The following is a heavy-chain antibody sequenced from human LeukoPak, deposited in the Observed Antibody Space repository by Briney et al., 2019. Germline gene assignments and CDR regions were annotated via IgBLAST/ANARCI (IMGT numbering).Heavy chain of an antibody. Sequence: PGGSLRLSCAASGFTFSSYTMNWVRQAPGKGLEWVANIKQDGSEKYYVDSVKGRFTISRDNAKNSLYLQMNSLRAEDTAVYYCATSPYYYGSGRPNYYYYYMDVWGKGTTVTISS. D-gene: IGHD3-10*01. J-gene: IGHJ6*03. CDR1: GFTFSSYT. CDR2: IKQDGSEK. CDR3: ATSPYYYGSGRPNYYYYYMDV. V-gene: IGHV3-7*01.